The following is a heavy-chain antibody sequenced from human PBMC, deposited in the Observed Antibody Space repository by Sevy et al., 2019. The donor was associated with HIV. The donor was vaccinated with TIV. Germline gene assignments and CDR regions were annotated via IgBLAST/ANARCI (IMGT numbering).Heavy chain of an antibody. V-gene: IGHV3-30-3*01. CDR3: ARGYHRWFGELWGPCDY. CDR2: ISYDGSNK. Sequence: GGSLRLSCAASGFTFSSYAMHWVRQAPGKGLGWVSVISYDGSNKYYADSVKGRFTISRDNSKNTLYLKRNSLRAEDTAVYYCARGYHRWFGELWGPCDYWGQGTLVTVSS. D-gene: IGHD3-10*01. CDR1: GFTFSSYA. J-gene: IGHJ4*02.